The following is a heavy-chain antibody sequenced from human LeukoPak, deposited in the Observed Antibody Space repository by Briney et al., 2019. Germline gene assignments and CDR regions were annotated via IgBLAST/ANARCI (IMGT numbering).Heavy chain of an antibody. D-gene: IGHD5-18*01. CDR2: ISAYNGNT. CDR3: ARDQAYAPDGDTGYFDL. Sequence: ASVKVSCKASGYTFTSYGISWVRQAPGQGLEWMGWISAYNGNTNYAQKLQGRVTMTTDTSTSTAYMELRSLRSDDTAVYYCARDQAYAPDGDTGYFDLWGRGTLVTVSS. V-gene: IGHV1-18*01. J-gene: IGHJ2*01. CDR1: GYTFTSYG.